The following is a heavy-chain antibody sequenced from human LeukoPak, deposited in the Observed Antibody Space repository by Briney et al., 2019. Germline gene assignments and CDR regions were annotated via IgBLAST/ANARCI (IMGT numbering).Heavy chain of an antibody. J-gene: IGHJ4*02. CDR3: ARDGYSSGWYYFDY. V-gene: IGHV3-48*03. CDR1: GFTFSSYE. Sequence: GGSLRLSCAASGFTFSSYEMNWVRQAPGKGLEWVSYISSSGSTIYYADSVKGRLTISRDNAKNSLYLQMNSLRAEDTAVYYCARDGYSSGWYYFDYWGQGTLVTVSS. CDR2: ISSSGSTI. D-gene: IGHD6-19*01.